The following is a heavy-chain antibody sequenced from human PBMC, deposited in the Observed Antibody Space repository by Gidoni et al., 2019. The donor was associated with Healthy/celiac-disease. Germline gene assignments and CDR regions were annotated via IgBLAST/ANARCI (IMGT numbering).Heavy chain of an antibody. CDR1: GGSFIGYY. Sequence: QVQLQQWGAGLLKPSEPLSLTCAVYGGSFIGYYWSWIRQPPGKGLEWIGEINHSGSTNYNPSLKSRVTISVDTSKNQFSLKLSSVTAADTAVYYCARAPREDCTNGVCSKRYFDYWGQGTLVTVSS. D-gene: IGHD2-8*01. CDR3: ARAPREDCTNGVCSKRYFDY. CDR2: INHSGST. J-gene: IGHJ4*02. V-gene: IGHV4-34*01.